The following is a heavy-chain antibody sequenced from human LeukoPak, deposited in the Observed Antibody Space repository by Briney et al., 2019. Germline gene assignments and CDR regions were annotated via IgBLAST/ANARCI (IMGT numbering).Heavy chain of an antibody. V-gene: IGHV4-39*07. CDR1: GVPLRGGGFS. CDR3: ATPSQGYYYYGMDV. J-gene: IGHJ6*02. Sequence: SPSGTLVLTCSVSGVPLRGGGFSRGRVRPPPGKGQEWIGIIHYSGATYSNPSLKSRVTLSVDTSKTQFSLRLTSVTAADTAVYYCATPSQGYYYYGMDVWGQGTTVTVSS. CDR2: IHYSGAT.